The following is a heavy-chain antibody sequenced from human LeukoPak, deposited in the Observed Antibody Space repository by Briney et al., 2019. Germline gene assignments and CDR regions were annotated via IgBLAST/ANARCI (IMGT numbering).Heavy chain of an antibody. J-gene: IGHJ4*02. Sequence: GGSLRLSCAASGFTFSSYSMNWVRQAPGKGLEWVSSISRSSSYIYYADSVKGRFTISRDNAKNSLYLQMNSLRAEDTAVYYCARDGDYYDSSGYSTDYWGQGTLVTVSS. CDR3: ARDGDYYDSSGYSTDY. V-gene: IGHV3-21*01. CDR2: ISRSSSYI. D-gene: IGHD3-22*01. CDR1: GFTFSSYS.